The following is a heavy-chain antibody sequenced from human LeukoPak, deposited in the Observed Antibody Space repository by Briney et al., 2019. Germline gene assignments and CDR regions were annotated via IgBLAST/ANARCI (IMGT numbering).Heavy chain of an antibody. D-gene: IGHD3-3*01. CDR3: ASTIFGVVIENYYGMDV. CDR2: ISGSGGST. J-gene: IGHJ6*02. V-gene: IGHV3-23*01. Sequence: GGSLRLSCAASGFTFSSYAMSWVRQAPGKGLEWVSAISGSGGSTYYADSVKGRFTISRDNSKNTLYLQMNSLRAEDTAVYYCASTIFGVVIENYYGMDVWGQGTTVTVSS. CDR1: GFTFSSYA.